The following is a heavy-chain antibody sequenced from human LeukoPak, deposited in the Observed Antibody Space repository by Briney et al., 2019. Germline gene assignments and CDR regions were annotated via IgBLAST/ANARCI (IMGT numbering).Heavy chain of an antibody. D-gene: IGHD3-16*02. CDR2: INHIVST. CDR3: ARGQYYDYVWGSYRSYYFDY. Sequence: SETLSLTCAVYGGSFSGYYWSWIRQPPGKGLEWIGEINHIVSTNYNPSLKSRVTISVDTSKNQFSLKLSSVTAADTAVYYCARGQYYDYVWGSYRSYYFDYWGQGTLVTVSS. V-gene: IGHV4-34*01. CDR1: GGSFSGYY. J-gene: IGHJ4*02.